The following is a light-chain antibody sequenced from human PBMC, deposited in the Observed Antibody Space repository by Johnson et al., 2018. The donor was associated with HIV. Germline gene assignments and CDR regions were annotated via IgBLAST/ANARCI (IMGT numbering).Light chain of an antibody. V-gene: IGLV1-51*01. J-gene: IGLJ1*01. CDR1: SSNIEDNY. Sequence: QSVLTQPPSVSAASGQKVDISCSGGSSNIEDNYVSWYQQLPHTAPRLLISDNNKRPSGIPDRFSGSKSGASATLDIPGLQSGDEADYYCGTWDNSLNVYVFGTGTKVTVL. CDR3: GTWDNSLNVYV. CDR2: DNN.